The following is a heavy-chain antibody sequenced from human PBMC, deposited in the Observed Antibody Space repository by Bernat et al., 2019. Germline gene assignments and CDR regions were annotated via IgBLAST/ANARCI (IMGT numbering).Heavy chain of an antibody. V-gene: IGHV1-2*04. CDR1: GYTFTGYY. Sequence: QVQLVQSGAEVKKPGASVKVSCKASGYTFTGYYMHWVRQAPGQGLEWMGWINPNSGGTNYAKKFQGWVTMTRDTSISTAYMELRRLRSDETALYYCARDYISSVTTSDYYYGMDVWGQGTTVTVSS. J-gene: IGHJ6*02. CDR2: INPNSGGT. CDR3: ARDYISSVTTSDYYYGMDV. D-gene: IGHD4-17*01.